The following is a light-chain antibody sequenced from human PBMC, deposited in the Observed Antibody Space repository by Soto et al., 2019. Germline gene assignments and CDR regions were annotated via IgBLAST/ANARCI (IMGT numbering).Light chain of an antibody. V-gene: IGLV1-40*01. CDR2: GNS. J-gene: IGLJ2*01. CDR1: SSNIGAGYD. Sequence: QPVLTQPPSVSAAPGQRVTISCTGSSSNIGAGYDVHWYQQLPGTAPKLLIYGNSNRPSGVPDRFSASKSGTSASLAITGLQTEDEADYYCQSYDSSLRDVVFGGGTKVTVL. CDR3: QSYDSSLRDVV.